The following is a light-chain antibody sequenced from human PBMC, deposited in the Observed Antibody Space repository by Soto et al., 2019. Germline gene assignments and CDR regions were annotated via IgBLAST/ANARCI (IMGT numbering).Light chain of an antibody. Sequence: QSVLTQPASVSGSSGQSITISCTGTSSDVGAYNYVSWYQQHPGKAPKLMIFAVTNLPSGVSNRFSGSKSGNTASLTISGLQAEDEADYYCSSYTGSKSYVFGTGTKVTVL. CDR3: SSYTGSKSYV. J-gene: IGLJ1*01. V-gene: IGLV2-14*03. CDR2: AVT. CDR1: SSDVGAYNY.